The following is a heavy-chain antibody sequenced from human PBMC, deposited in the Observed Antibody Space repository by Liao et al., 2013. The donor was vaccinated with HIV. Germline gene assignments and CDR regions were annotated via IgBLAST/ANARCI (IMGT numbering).Heavy chain of an antibody. J-gene: IGHJ1*01. CDR2: IYSSGST. CDR3: ARGGGGMTTVTTWYFQH. D-gene: IGHD4-17*01. Sequence: QVHLQESGPGQVKPSETLSLTCAVSGGSISGYYWSWIRQSPGKGLEWIGYIYSSGSTNYNPSLKSRVTISVDTSKNQFSLKLSSVTAADTAVYYCARGGGGMTTVTTWYFQHWGQGTLVTVSS. CDR1: GGSISGYY. V-gene: IGHV4-59*01.